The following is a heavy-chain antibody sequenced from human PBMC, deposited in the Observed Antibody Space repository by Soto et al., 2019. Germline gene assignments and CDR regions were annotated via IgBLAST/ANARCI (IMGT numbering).Heavy chain of an antibody. Sequence: SETLSLTCTVSGGSISSGDYYWSWIRQPPGKGLEWIGYIYYSGSTYYNPSLKSRVTISVDTSKNQFSLKLSSVTAADTAVYYCARDRLYYDTLTGLIPYYFDYWGQGTLVTVSS. CDR1: GGSISSGDYY. J-gene: IGHJ4*02. CDR3: ARDRLYYDTLTGLIPYYFDY. D-gene: IGHD3-9*01. CDR2: IYYSGST. V-gene: IGHV4-30-4*01.